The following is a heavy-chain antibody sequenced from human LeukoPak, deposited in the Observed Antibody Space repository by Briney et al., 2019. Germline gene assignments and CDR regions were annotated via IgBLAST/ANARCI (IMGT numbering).Heavy chain of an antibody. Sequence: GASVKVSCKASGYTFTSYGISWVRQAPGQGLEWMGWISAYNGNTNYAQKLQGRVTMTTDTSTSTAYMELRSLRSADTAVYYCARDSRDYMITFGGVIGDDAFDIWGQGTMVTVSS. CDR1: GYTFTSYG. J-gene: IGHJ3*02. V-gene: IGHV1-18*01. D-gene: IGHD3-16*02. CDR3: ARDSRDYMITFGGVIGDDAFDI. CDR2: ISAYNGNT.